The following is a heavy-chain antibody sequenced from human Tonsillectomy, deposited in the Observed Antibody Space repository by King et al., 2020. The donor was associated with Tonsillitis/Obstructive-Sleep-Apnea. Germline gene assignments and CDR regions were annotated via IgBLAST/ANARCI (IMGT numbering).Heavy chain of an antibody. Sequence: QVQLQESGPGLVKPSQTLSLTCTVSGGSISSGGYYWSWIRQHPGKGLEWIGYIYYSGITYYNPSLKSRVAMSIDTSKNQFSLNLSSVTAADTAVYYCAGARDYYDDSGSHDWFDPWGQGTRVTVSP. J-gene: IGHJ5*02. CDR3: AGARDYYDDSGSHDWFDP. CDR2: IYYSGIT. CDR1: GGSISSGGYY. V-gene: IGHV4-31*03. D-gene: IGHD3-22*01.